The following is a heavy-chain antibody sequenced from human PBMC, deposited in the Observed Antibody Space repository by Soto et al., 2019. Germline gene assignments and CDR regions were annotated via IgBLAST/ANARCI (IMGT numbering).Heavy chain of an antibody. V-gene: IGHV1-69*13. J-gene: IGHJ6*02. Sequence: GPPVKVSCKASGGTFSSYAISWVRQAPGQGLEWMGGIIPIFGTANYAQKFQGRVTITADESTSTAYMELSSLRSEDTAVYYCARYCSGGSCYSDYYYYGMDVWGQGTTVTVSS. D-gene: IGHD2-15*01. CDR3: ARYCSGGSCYSDYYYYGMDV. CDR1: GGTFSSYA. CDR2: IIPIFGTA.